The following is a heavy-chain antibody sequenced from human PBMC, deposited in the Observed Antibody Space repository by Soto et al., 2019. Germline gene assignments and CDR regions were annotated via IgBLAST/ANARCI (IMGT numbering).Heavy chain of an antibody. V-gene: IGHV4-59*01. Sequence: SETLSLTCTVSGGSISNFYLSWIRQPPGKGLEWIGYISYSGNTNYNPSLKSRVSISVDTSKNQLSLNLTSVTAADTAVYYCARAPMVLSRSYFDSWGQGTPVTVSS. CDR2: ISYSGNT. CDR1: GGSISNFY. CDR3: ARAPMVLSRSYFDS. D-gene: IGHD2-8*01. J-gene: IGHJ4*02.